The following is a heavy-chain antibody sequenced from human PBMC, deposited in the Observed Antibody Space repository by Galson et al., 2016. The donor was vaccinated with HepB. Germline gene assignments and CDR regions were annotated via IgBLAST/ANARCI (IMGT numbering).Heavy chain of an antibody. CDR2: MNLSGST. CDR1: GGSFNGFY. V-gene: IGHV4-34*01. Sequence: SETLSLTCAIYGGSFNGFYWGWIRQPPGRGLEWIGEMNLSGSTNYNPSLKSRVTISVDTSNNQFSLKLTSVTAADTAVYFCVRLRTIFGVVRPQHNWFDPWGQGTLVTVSS. CDR3: VRLRTIFGVVRPQHNWFDP. J-gene: IGHJ5*02. D-gene: IGHD3-3*01.